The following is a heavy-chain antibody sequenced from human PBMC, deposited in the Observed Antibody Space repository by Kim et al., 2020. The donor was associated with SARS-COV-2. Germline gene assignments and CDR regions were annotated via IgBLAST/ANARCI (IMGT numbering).Heavy chain of an antibody. CDR3: ARMNYASGSSRPFDF. J-gene: IGHJ4*02. V-gene: IGHV4-59*01. CDR2: VYYTGDT. Sequence: SETLSLTCTVSGGSFGSYYWSWVRQSPGKGLEWIGDVYYTGDTNYHPSLKSRVTISLDTSRNQFSLRLTSVTAADTAVYYCARMNYASGSSRPFDFWGQGTLVTISS. CDR1: GGSFGSYY. D-gene: IGHD3-10*01.